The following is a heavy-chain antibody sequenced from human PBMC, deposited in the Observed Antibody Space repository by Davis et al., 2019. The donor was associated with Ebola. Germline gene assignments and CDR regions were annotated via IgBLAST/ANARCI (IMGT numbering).Heavy chain of an antibody. CDR2: ISGSSFYT. J-gene: IGHJ4*02. D-gene: IGHD1-1*01. CDR1: TFTFSTYS. V-gene: IGHV3-21*04. Sequence: GESLKISCAVSTFTFSTYSMNWVRQAPGKGLEWVSSISGSSFYTYYSNSVKGRFSISRDNAKNSLYLQMNSLRPEDTAVYYCARAQFPTTSDHWGQGTLVTVSS. CDR3: ARAQFPTTSDH.